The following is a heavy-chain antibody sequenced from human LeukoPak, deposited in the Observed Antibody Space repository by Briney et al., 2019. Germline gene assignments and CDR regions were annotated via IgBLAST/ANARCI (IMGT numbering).Heavy chain of an antibody. CDR2: IYYSGST. Sequence: SETLSLTCAVYGGSFSGYYWSWIRQPPGKGLEWIGYIYYSGSTNYNPSLKSRVTISVDTSKNQFSLKLSSVTAADTAVYYCARGDYYDSSGYYYWDYYYYYGMDVWGQGTTVTVSS. D-gene: IGHD3-22*01. CDR3: ARGDYYDSSGYYYWDYYYYYGMDV. CDR1: GGSFSGYY. V-gene: IGHV4-59*01. J-gene: IGHJ6*02.